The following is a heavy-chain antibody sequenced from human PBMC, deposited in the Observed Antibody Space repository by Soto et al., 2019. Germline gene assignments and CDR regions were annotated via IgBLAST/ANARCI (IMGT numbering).Heavy chain of an antibody. CDR1: GNTFSNYW. J-gene: IGHJ4*02. CDR3: VRLSGPYDY. D-gene: IGHD5-12*01. V-gene: IGHV3-74*01. Sequence: GGSLRLSSAVSGNTFSNYWMHWVRQAPGKGLVWVSRINADGSSTSYAGSVKGRFTISRDNAKNKLYLQMNSLSADDTAAYYCVRLSGPYDYWGQGTLVTVSS. CDR2: INADGSST.